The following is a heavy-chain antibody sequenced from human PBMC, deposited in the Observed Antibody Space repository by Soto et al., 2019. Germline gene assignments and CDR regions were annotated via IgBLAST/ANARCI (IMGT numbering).Heavy chain of an antibody. CDR3: ARRYSSGWSGDYYYYYMDV. Sequence: SETLSLTCTVSGGSISSYYWSWIRQPPGKGLEWIGYIYYSGSTNYNPSLKSRVTISVDTSKNQFSLKLSSVTAADTAVYYCARRYSSGWSGDYYYYYMDVWGKGTTVTVSS. CDR1: GGSISSYY. CDR2: IYYSGST. D-gene: IGHD6-19*01. V-gene: IGHV4-59*08. J-gene: IGHJ6*03.